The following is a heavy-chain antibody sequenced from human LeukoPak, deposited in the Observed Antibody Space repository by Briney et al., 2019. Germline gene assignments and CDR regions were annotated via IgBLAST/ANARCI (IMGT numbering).Heavy chain of an antibody. D-gene: IGHD1-26*01. CDR3: APGATNAFDI. J-gene: IGHJ3*02. CDR2: ISYDGSNK. CDR1: GFTFSSYG. Sequence: GGSLRLSCAASGFTFSSYGMHWVRQAPGKGLEWVAVISYDGSNKYYADSVKGRFTISRDNSKNTLYLQMNSLRAEDTAVYYCAPGATNAFDIWGQGTMVTVSS. V-gene: IGHV3-30*19.